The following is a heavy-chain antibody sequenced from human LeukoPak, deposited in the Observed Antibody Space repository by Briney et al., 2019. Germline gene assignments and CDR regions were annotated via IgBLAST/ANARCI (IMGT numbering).Heavy chain of an antibody. CDR2: IGYDGSKI. D-gene: IGHD3-16*01. J-gene: IGHJ3*02. CDR1: GFTFSSYW. Sequence: PGGSLRLSCAASGFTFSSYWMSWVRQAPGKGLEWVTFIGYDGSKIYYADSVKGRFTISRDNSRNTLYVQMNSLRAEDTAVYYCAKEGRGGFDIWGQGTMVTVSS. V-gene: IGHV3-30*02. CDR3: AKEGRGGFDI.